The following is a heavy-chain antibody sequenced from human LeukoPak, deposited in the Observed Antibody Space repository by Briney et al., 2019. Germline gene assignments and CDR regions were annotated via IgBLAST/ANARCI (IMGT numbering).Heavy chain of an antibody. V-gene: IGHV4-4*07. Sequence: SETLSLTCTVSGGSISSYYWSWIRQPAGKGLEWIGRIYTSGSTNYNPSLKSRVTMSVDTSKNQFSLKLSSVTAADTAVYYCARASVGYCSSTSCYGGYYYYMDVWGKGTTVTVSS. CDR1: GGSISSYY. J-gene: IGHJ6*03. CDR3: ARASVGYCSSTSCYGGYYYYMDV. CDR2: IYTSGST. D-gene: IGHD2-2*01.